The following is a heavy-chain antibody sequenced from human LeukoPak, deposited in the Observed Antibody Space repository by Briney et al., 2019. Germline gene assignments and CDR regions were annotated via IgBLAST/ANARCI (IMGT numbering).Heavy chain of an antibody. V-gene: IGHV3-66*01. D-gene: IGHD1-1*01. J-gene: IGHJ6*03. CDR3: AKEGTTRLTGYYYYYMDV. Sequence: GGSLRLSCAASGFTVSSNYMSWVRQAPGKGLEWVSVIYSGGSTYYADSVKGRFTISRDNSKNTLYLQMNSLRAEDTAVYYCAKEGTTRLTGYYYYYMDVWGKGTTVTISS. CDR1: GFTVSSNY. CDR2: IYSGGST.